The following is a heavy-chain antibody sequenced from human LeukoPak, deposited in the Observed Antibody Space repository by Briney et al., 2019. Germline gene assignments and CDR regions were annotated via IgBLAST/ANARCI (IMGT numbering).Heavy chain of an antibody. CDR3: ARAHSSSWYVSDY. J-gene: IGHJ4*02. CDR2: ISYDGSNK. D-gene: IGHD6-13*01. CDR1: GFTFSSYA. V-gene: IGHV3-30-3*01. Sequence: GGSLRLSCAASGFTFSSYAMHRVRQAPGKGLEWVAVISYDGSNKYYADSVKGRFTISRDNSKNTLYLQMNSLRAEDTAVYHCARAHSSSWYVSDYWGQGTLVTVSS.